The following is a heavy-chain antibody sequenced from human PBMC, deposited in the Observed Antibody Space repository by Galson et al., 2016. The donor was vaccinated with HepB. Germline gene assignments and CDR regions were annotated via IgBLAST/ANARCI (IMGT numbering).Heavy chain of an antibody. J-gene: IGHJ3*02. D-gene: IGHD3-22*01. CDR1: GFTSSSYS. CDR2: IRGNGGGT. CDR3: AKISVDGYTSGWGGAFDI. Sequence: SLRLSCAASGFTSSSYSMNWVRQAPGKGLEWVSSIRGNGGGTNYADSVTGRFTISRDTSKNTLFLQKNSLRAEDTAVYYCAKISVDGYTSGWGGAFDIWGQGTVVTVSS. V-gene: IGHV3-23*01.